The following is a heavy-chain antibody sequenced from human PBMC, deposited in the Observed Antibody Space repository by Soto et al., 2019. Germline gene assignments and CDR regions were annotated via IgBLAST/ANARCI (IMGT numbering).Heavy chain of an antibody. CDR2: INPILSMS. CDR1: GDTFSLYT. CDR3: ATSYGSGSRAFDY. V-gene: IGHV1-69*02. J-gene: IGHJ4*01. D-gene: IGHD3-10*01. Sequence: QVQLVQSGVEVKKPGSSVKVSCKAYGDTFSLYTINWVRQAPGLGLEWMGRINPILSMSNYAQKFQGRVTIIADKSTSTAYMELSSLRSDDTAMYYCATSYGSGSRAFDYWGHRALVTVS.